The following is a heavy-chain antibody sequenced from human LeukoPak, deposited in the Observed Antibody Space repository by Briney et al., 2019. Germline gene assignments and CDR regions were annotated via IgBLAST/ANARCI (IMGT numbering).Heavy chain of an antibody. CDR1: GGSFSGYY. V-gene: IGHV4-34*01. D-gene: IGHD6-13*01. CDR3: ARAGIAAAGGFDY. CDR2: INYSGST. J-gene: IGHJ4*02. Sequence: SETLSLTCAVYGGSFSGYYWSWIRQPPGKGLEWIGEINYSGSTNYNPSLKSRVTISVDTSKNQFSLKLSSVTAADTAVYYCARAGIAAAGGFDYWGQGTLVTVSS.